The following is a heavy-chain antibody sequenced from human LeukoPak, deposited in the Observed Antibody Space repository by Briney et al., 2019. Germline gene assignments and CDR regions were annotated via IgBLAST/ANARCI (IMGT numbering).Heavy chain of an antibody. CDR1: GFTFSSYA. V-gene: IGHV3-30-3*01. CDR2: ISYDGSNK. CDR3: ARVIKEWELLEGSDY. J-gene: IGHJ4*02. D-gene: IGHD1-26*01. Sequence: GGSLRLSCAASGFTFSSYAMHWVRQAPGKGLEWVAVISYDGSNKYYADSVKGRFTISRDNSKNTLYLQMNSLRAEDTAVCYCARVIKEWELLEGSDYWGQGTLVTVSS.